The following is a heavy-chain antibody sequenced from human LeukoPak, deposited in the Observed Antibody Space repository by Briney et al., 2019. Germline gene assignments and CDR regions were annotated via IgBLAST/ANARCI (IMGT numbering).Heavy chain of an antibody. Sequence: GSLRLSCAASGFTFSHYWMTWVRQAPGKGLEWVAQINQDGSEEYYMDSVKARFTISRDNAKNSVFLQMNSLTAEDTAVYYCATSHDSSGNNWGQGTLVTVSS. D-gene: IGHD3-22*01. V-gene: IGHV3-7*01. CDR2: INQDGSEE. J-gene: IGHJ4*02. CDR3: ATSHDSSGNN. CDR1: GFTFSHYW.